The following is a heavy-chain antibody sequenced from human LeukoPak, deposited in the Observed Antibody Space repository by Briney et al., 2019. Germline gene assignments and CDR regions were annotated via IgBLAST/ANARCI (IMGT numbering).Heavy chain of an antibody. CDR2: IYYSGSI. CDR1: GGSISSITYY. CDR3: ARRGYTYGYQGYYYYYMDV. J-gene: IGHJ6*03. D-gene: IGHD5-18*01. V-gene: IGHV4-39*07. Sequence: SETLSLTCTVSGGSISSITYYWGWVRQTPEKGLEWIGSIYYSGSIYYSPSLKSRVTISVDTSKNQFSMKVNSVTAADTALYYCARRGYTYGYQGYYYYYMDVWAKGTTVTVSS.